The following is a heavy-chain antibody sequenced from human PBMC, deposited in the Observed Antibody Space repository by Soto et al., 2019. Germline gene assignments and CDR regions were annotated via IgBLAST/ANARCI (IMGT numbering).Heavy chain of an antibody. D-gene: IGHD1-26*01. CDR3: TRVGSIAL. Sequence: SMRISSAASGFTFSGSAMHWVRQASGKGLEWVGRIRSKANSYATAYAASVKGRFTISRDDSKNTAYLQMNSLKTEDTAVYYCTRVGSIALWGQGTLVTVSS. CDR2: IRSKANSYAT. J-gene: IGHJ1*01. V-gene: IGHV3-73*01. CDR1: GFTFSGSA.